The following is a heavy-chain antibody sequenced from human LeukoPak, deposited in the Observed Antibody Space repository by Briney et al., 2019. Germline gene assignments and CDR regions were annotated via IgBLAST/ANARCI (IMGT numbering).Heavy chain of an antibody. CDR3: ARTGNPATGDY. CDR2: ISYDGSNK. Sequence: GGSLRLSCAASGFTFSSYAMHWVRQDPGKGLEWVAVISYDGSNKYYADSVKGRFTISRDNSKNTLYLQMNSLRAEDTAVYYCARTGNPATGDYWGQGTLVTVSS. CDR1: GFTFSSYA. J-gene: IGHJ4*02. D-gene: IGHD1-1*01. V-gene: IGHV3-30*04.